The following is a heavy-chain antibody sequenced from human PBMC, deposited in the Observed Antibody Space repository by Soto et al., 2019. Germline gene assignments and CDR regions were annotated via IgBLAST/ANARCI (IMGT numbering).Heavy chain of an antibody. D-gene: IGHD3-16*01. V-gene: IGHV3-11*01. CDR2: ILSLESHK. Sequence: GGSLILSCSCSGSNFSDYYMNLIRQTPVRGLEWVSSILSLESHKYYAASVMGRFSISRDNAQKSLFLQMNNLRAEDTGIYFCATGLKDASNRPSFDSWGPGTPVTVSS. CDR3: ATGLKDASNRPSFDS. CDR1: GSNFSDYY. J-gene: IGHJ4*02.